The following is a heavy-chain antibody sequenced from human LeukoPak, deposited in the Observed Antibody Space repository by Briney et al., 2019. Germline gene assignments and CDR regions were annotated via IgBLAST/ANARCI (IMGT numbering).Heavy chain of an antibody. V-gene: IGHV4-59*08. CDR3: ARRGSNWGYYFDY. CDR1: GGSISSYY. CDR2: IDYSGST. Sequence: PSETLSLTCTVSGGSISSYYWSWIRQPPGKGLEWIGYIDYSGSTNYNPSLKSRVTISVDTSKNQFSLKLSSVTAADTAVYYCARRGSNWGYYFDYWGQGTLVTVST. J-gene: IGHJ4*02. D-gene: IGHD7-27*01.